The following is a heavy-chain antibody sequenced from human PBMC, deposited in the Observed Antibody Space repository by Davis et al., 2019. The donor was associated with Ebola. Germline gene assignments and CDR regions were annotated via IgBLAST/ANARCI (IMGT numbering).Heavy chain of an antibody. V-gene: IGHV3-11*04. CDR2: ISSSGSTI. D-gene: IGHD6-19*01. CDR3: ARDEGYSSGWYVVGGDY. J-gene: IGHJ4*02. Sequence: PGGSLRLSCAASGFTFSDYYMSWIRQAPGKGLERVSYISSSGSTIYYADSVKGRFTISRDNSKNTLYLQMNSLRAEDTAVYYCARDEGYSSGWYVVGGDYWGQGTLVTVSS. CDR1: GFTFSDYY.